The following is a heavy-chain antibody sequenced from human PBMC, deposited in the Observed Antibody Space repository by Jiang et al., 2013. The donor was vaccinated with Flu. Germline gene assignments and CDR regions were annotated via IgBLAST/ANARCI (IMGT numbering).Heavy chain of an antibody. J-gene: IGHJ5*02. Sequence: SGAEVKKPGSSVKVSCKASGGTFSSYTISWVRQAPGQGLEWMGRIIPILGIANYAQKFQGRVTITADKSTSTAYMELSSLRSEDTAVYYCARVGGLPGDNWFDPWGQGTLVTVSS. CDR3: ARVGGLPGDNWFDP. CDR1: GGTFSSYT. D-gene: IGHD3-10*01. V-gene: IGHV1-69*04. CDR2: IIPILGIA.